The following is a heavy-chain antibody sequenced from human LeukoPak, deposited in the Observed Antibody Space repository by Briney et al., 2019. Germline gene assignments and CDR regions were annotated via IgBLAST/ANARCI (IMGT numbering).Heavy chain of an antibody. V-gene: IGHV3-73*01. CDR3: TRTLAGWDIDY. Sequence: GGSLRLSCLPYGFTLSGSAMHWVRQASGKGLEWVGRIRSKANSYATAYAASVKGRFTISRDDSKNTAYLQMNSLKTEDTAVYYCTRTLAGWDIDYWGQGTLVTVSS. CDR1: GFTLSGSA. D-gene: IGHD1-26*01. CDR2: IRSKANSYAT. J-gene: IGHJ4*02.